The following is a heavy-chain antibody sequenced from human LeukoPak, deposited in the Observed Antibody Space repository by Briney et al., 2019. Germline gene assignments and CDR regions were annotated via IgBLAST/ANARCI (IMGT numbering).Heavy chain of an antibody. CDR2: IWYDGSKK. Sequence: GRSLRLSCAASGFTYSTYGMHWVRQAPGKALEWVAVIWYDGSKKYYADSVKGRFTISRDNSKNTLYLQMNSLRAEDTAVYYCAGFYDNSGYPYFDYWGRGALVTVSS. D-gene: IGHD3-22*01. CDR3: AGFYDNSGYPYFDY. CDR1: GFTYSTYG. V-gene: IGHV3-33*01. J-gene: IGHJ4*02.